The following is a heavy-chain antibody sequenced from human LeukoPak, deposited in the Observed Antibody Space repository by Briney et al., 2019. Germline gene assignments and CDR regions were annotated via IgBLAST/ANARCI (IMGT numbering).Heavy chain of an antibody. CDR3: AREGHSMVRGVIDDY. D-gene: IGHD3-10*01. CDR2: IYYSGST. V-gene: IGHV4-30-4*08. J-gene: IGHJ4*02. Sequence: SETLSLTCTVSGGSISSGDYYWSWIRQPPGRGLEWIGYIYYSGSTYYNPSLKSRVTISVDTSKNQFSLKLSSVTAADTAVYYCAREGHSMVRGVIDDYWGQGTLVTVSS. CDR1: GGSISSGDYY.